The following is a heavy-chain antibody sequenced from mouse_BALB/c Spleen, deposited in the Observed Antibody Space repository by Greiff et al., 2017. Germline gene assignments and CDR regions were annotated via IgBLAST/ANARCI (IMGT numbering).Heavy chain of an antibody. CDR3: ASSVITRSYYYAMAY. Sequence: QVQLQQSGPELVKPGASVKISCKASGYAFSSSCMNWVKQRPGQGLEWIGRIYPGDGDTNYSGKFKGKATLTADKSSSTAYMQLSSLTSVDSAVYFSASSVITRSYYYAMAYWGQGTSVTVSS. V-gene: IGHV1-82*01. CDR1: GYAFSSSC. J-gene: IGHJ4*01. D-gene: IGHD2-4*01. CDR2: IYPGDGDT.